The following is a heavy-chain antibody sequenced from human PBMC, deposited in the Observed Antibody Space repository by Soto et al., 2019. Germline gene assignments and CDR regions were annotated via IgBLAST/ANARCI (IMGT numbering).Heavy chain of an antibody. CDR1: DYSITNGYY. D-gene: IGHD3-10*01. CDR2: IYYSGKT. J-gene: IGHJ5*01. V-gene: IGHV4-38-2*01. Sequence: SETLSLTCAVSDYSITNGYYWGWIRQPPGKGLEWIGSIYYSGKTYYNPSLKSRVTISVDTSKNRFSLKLNSVTAADTAVYFCARQGYGSGPTCLDSCGQGPLVTVYS. CDR3: ARQGYGSGPTCLDS.